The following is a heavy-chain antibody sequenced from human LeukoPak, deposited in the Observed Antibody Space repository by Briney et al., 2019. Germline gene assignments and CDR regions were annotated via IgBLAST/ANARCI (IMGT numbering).Heavy chain of an antibody. Sequence: PGGSLRLSCAASGFTFDYFTMYWVRQSPGKGLEWVSLISLDGNNAYYADSVRGRFTISRDNSKNFLYLQMNSLTSEDTALYYCAKGRRRGYAYGTTDSWGQGTLVTVSS. V-gene: IGHV3-43*01. CDR3: AKGRRRGYAYGTTDS. J-gene: IGHJ4*02. D-gene: IGHD5-18*01. CDR1: GFTFDYFT. CDR2: ISLDGNNA.